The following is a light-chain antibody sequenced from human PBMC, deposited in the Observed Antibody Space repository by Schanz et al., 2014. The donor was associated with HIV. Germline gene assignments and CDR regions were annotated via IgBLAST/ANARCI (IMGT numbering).Light chain of an antibody. V-gene: IGKV3-15*01. CDR2: DAS. CDR3: QQYNKWPFT. Sequence: EIVLTQSPGTLSLSPGDRATLSCRASQTISNSLAWYQRKPGQAPRLLIFDASTRPTGISARFSGRKSGTEFTLTISSLQSEDFAVYYCQQYNKWPFTFGPGTKVDIK. J-gene: IGKJ3*01. CDR1: QTISNS.